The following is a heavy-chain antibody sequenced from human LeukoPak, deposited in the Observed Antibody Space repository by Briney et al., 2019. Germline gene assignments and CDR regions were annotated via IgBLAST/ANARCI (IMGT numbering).Heavy chain of an antibody. CDR1: GFSFSTYW. Sequence: GGSLRLSCAASGFSFSTYWMHWVRQAPGKGLVWVSRLNGYGTSSNYADSVKGRFTISRDNSQNTLYLQMNSLRAEDTAVYYCARDGKAGIAAAGTGGGKVKNAFDIWGQGTMVTVSS. CDR2: LNGYGTSS. J-gene: IGHJ3*02. CDR3: ARDGKAGIAAAGTGGGKVKNAFDI. V-gene: IGHV3-74*01. D-gene: IGHD6-13*01.